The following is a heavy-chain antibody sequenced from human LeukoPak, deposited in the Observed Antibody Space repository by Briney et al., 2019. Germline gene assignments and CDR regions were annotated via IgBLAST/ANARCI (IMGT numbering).Heavy chain of an antibody. D-gene: IGHD3-10*01. CDR3: TTYGSGRKFDY. Sequence: AGGSLRLSCAASGFTFSSYSMNWVRQAPGKGLEWVGRIESKTDGGTTDYAAPAKGRFTISRDDSTNTLYLQMNSLKSEDTAVYYCTTYGSGRKFDYWGQGILVTVSS. J-gene: IGHJ4*02. CDR1: GFTFSSYS. V-gene: IGHV3-15*04. CDR2: IESKTDGGTT.